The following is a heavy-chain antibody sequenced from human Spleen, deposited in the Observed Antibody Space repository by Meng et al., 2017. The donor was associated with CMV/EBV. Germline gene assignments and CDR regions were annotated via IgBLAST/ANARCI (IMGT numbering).Heavy chain of an antibody. V-gene: IGHV3-49*04. CDR2: IRSKAYGGTT. Sequence: GESLKISCTASGFTFGDYAMSWVRQAPGKGLEWVGFIRSKAYGGTTEYTASVKGRFTISRDDSKSIAYLQMNSLKTEDTAVYYCSRDRAGRDYWGQGTLVTVSS. CDR1: GFTFGDYA. J-gene: IGHJ4*02. CDR3: SRDRAGRDY.